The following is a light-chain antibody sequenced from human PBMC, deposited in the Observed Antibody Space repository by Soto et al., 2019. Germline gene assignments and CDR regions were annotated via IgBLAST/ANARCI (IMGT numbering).Light chain of an antibody. CDR3: ETWESNTHTV. CDR1: SGHSSYI. Sequence: QPVLTQSSSASASLGSSVKLTCTLSSGHSSYIIAWHQQQPGKAPRYLMKLEGSGSYNKGSGVPDRFSGSSSGADRYLTISHLQFEDEADYYCETWESNTHTVFGGGTKLTVL. V-gene: IGLV4-60*02. CDR2: LEGSGSY. J-gene: IGLJ3*02.